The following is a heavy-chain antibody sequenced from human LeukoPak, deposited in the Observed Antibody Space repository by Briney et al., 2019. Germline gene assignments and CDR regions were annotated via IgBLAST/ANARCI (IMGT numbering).Heavy chain of an antibody. J-gene: IGHJ4*02. CDR3: ARAVGFVGTPPPSDY. CDR1: GYTFTGYY. CDR2: INPNSGGT. D-gene: IGHD3-16*01. V-gene: IGHV1-2*02. Sequence: GASVKVSCKASGYTFTGYYMHWVRQAPGQGLEWMGWINPNSGGTNYAQKFQGRVTMTRDTSTSTVYMELSSLRSEDTAVYYCARAVGFVGTPPPSDYWGQGTLVTVSS.